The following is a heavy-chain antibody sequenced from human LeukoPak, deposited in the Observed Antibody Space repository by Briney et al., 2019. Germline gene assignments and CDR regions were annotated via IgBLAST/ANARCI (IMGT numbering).Heavy chain of an antibody. CDR1: GFTFSSYS. CDR2: ISTSGNTI. Sequence: GGSLRLSCAASGFTFSSYSMNWVRQAPGKGLEWVSYISTSGNTIYYADSLKGRFTISRDNARNSLYLQMNSLRAEDTAVYYCARVLTFCGGDCYPGSVDYWGQGTLVTVSS. D-gene: IGHD2-21*02. CDR3: ARVLTFCGGDCYPGSVDY. V-gene: IGHV3-48*04. J-gene: IGHJ4*02.